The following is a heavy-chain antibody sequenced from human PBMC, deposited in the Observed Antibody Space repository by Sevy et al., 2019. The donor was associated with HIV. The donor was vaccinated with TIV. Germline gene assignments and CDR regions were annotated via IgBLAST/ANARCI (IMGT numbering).Heavy chain of an antibody. CDR1: GFTFSSYA. Sequence: GGSLRLPCAASGFTFSSYAMHWVRQAPGKGLEWVAVISYDGSNKYYADSVKGRFTISRDNSKNTLYLQMNSLRAEDTAVYYCARDQDSSGCFDYWGQGTLVTVSS. J-gene: IGHJ4*02. D-gene: IGHD6-19*01. CDR2: ISYDGSNK. V-gene: IGHV3-30*04. CDR3: ARDQDSSGCFDY.